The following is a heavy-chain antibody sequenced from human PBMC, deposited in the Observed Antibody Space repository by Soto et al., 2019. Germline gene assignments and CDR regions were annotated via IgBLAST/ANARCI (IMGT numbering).Heavy chain of an antibody. J-gene: IGHJ5*02. D-gene: IGHD2-2*01. CDR1: GGTFSSYT. CDR3: AGEVHIVVVPAASWFDP. V-gene: IGHV1-69*08. Sequence: QVQLVQSGAEVKKPGSSVKVSCKASGGTFSSYTISWVRQAPGQGLEWMGRIIPILGIANYAQKFQGRVTITADKSTSTAYMELSSLRSEDTAVYYCAGEVHIVVVPAASWFDPWGQGTLVTVSS. CDR2: IIPILGIA.